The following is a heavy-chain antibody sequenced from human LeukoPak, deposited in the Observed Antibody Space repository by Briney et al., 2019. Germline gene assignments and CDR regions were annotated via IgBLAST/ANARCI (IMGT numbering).Heavy chain of an antibody. V-gene: IGHV1-2*02. CDR2: INPHSGGT. D-gene: IGHD2-15*01. CDR1: GYTFTGYY. Sequence: VKVSCKPSGYTFTGYYIQWVQQAPGQGLEWMGWINPHSGGTNYAPKFQGRVSMTRDTSISTAYMELSRLRSDDTAVYYCARGVVAATFYYYMDVWGKGTTVTVSS. CDR3: ARGVVAATFYYYMDV. J-gene: IGHJ6*03.